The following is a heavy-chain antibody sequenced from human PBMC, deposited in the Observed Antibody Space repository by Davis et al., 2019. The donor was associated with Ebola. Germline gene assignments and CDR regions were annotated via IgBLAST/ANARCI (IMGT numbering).Heavy chain of an antibody. J-gene: IGHJ4*02. CDR1: GDSVSINSAG. CDR2: TYYSSKWYK. CDR3: ARGWLRYGLDS. Sequence: QTPSLTPALSGDSVSINSAGWNCTRQSPSRGLEWLGRTYYSSKWYKDYAVSVKSRITINLDTSKNQFSLQLDSVTPEDTALYYCARGWLRYGLDSWGQGTLVTVSS. V-gene: IGHV6-1*01. D-gene: IGHD5-12*01.